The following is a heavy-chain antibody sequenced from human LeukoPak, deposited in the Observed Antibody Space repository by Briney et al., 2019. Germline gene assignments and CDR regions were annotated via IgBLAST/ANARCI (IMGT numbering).Heavy chain of an antibody. V-gene: IGHV3-48*01. Sequence: PGGSLRLSCAASGFTFSSYSMNWVRQAPGKGLEWVSYISSTSGTIHYADSVKGRFTISRDNAMNSLYLQVNSLRAEDTAVYYCARDRYRSGWFSFDYWGQGTLVTVSS. J-gene: IGHJ4*02. CDR2: ISSTSGTI. D-gene: IGHD6-19*01. CDR3: ARDRYRSGWFSFDY. CDR1: GFTFSSYS.